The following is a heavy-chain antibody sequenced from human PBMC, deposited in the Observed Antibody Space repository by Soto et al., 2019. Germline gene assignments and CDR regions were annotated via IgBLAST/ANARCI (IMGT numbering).Heavy chain of an antibody. V-gene: IGHV4-34*01. Sequence: SETLSLTCAVYGGSFSGYYWSWIRQPPGKGLEWIGEINHSGSTNYNPSLKSRVTISVDTSKNQFSLKLSSVTAADTAVYYCARSGQQWLVRRYFDDWGQGTLVTVSS. CDR1: GGSFSGYY. J-gene: IGHJ4*02. CDR2: INHSGST. D-gene: IGHD6-19*01. CDR3: ARSGQQWLVRRYFDD.